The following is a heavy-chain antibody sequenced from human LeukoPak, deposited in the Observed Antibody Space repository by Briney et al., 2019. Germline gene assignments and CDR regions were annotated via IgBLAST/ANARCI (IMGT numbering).Heavy chain of an antibody. D-gene: IGHD4-23*01. CDR2: IIPILGIA. Sequence: ASVKVSCKASGGTFISYTISWVRQAPAQGLEWMGRIIPILGIANYAQKFQGRVTITADKSTSTAYMELSSLRSEDTAVYYCARDYGGNARFDPWGQGTLVTVSS. CDR1: GGTFISYT. CDR3: ARDYGGNARFDP. V-gene: IGHV1-69*04. J-gene: IGHJ5*02.